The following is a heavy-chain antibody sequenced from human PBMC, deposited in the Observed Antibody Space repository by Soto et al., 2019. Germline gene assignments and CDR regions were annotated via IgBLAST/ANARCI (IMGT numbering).Heavy chain of an antibody. CDR1: GFTVSSYL. J-gene: IGHJ4*02. CDR2: INSDGSST. CDR3: ARVNYGDYGGVYEY. Sequence: EVQLVASGGGLVQPGGSLRLSCAASGFTVSSYLMHWVRQAPGKGLVWVSRINSDGSSTSFADSVKGRFTISRDNAKNTLYLQMNSLRAEDTAVYYCARVNYGDYGGVYEYWGQGTLVTVSS. D-gene: IGHD4-17*01. V-gene: IGHV3-74*01.